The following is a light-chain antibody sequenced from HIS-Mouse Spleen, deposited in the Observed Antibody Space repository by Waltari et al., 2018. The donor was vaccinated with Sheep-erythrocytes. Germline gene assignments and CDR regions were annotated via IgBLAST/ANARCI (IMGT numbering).Light chain of an antibody. Sequence: SYELTQPPSVPVAPGQTARITCSGDALPKKSAYWYQQKSGQAPVLVIYEDSKRPSGIPERFSGSSSGTMATLTISGAQVEDEADYYCYSTDSSGNHRVFGTGTKVTVL. CDR2: EDS. V-gene: IGLV3-10*01. J-gene: IGLJ1*01. CDR3: YSTDSSGNHRV. CDR1: ALPKKS.